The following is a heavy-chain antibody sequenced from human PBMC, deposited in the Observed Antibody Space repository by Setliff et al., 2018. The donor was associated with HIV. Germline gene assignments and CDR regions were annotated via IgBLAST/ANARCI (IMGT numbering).Heavy chain of an antibody. J-gene: IGHJ4*02. CDR1: GGSFSGYY. Sequence: SETLSLTCAVYGGSFSGYYWSWIRQPPGKGLEWIGEINHSGSTNYNPSLKSRVSMSVDTSKNQFSLKLSSVTAADTAVYYCAREGRHYSSAWTFDYWGQGTLVTVSS. CDR2: INHSGST. V-gene: IGHV4-34*01. CDR3: AREGRHYSSAWTFDY. D-gene: IGHD6-19*01.